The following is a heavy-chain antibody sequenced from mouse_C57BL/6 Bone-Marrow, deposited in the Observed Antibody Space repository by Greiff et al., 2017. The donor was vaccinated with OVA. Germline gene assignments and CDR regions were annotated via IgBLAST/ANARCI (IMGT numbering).Heavy chain of an antibody. D-gene: IGHD1-3*01. Sequence: EVQLQESGGGLVKPGGSLKLSCAASGFTFSSYAMSWVRQTPEKRLEWVATISDGGSYTYYPEKVKGRFTISRDNAKNNLYLQMSHLKSEDTAMYNCARDPHNYCLFADWGQGTLVTVSA. CDR2: ISDGGSYT. V-gene: IGHV5-4*01. J-gene: IGHJ3*01. CDR1: GFTFSSYA. CDR3: ARDPHNYCLFAD.